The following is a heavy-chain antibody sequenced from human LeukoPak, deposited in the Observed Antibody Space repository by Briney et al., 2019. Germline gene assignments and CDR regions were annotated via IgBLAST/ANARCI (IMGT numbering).Heavy chain of an antibody. CDR1: GFTFSSYA. D-gene: IGHD6-19*01. Sequence: GGSLRLSCAASGFTFSSYAMSWVRQAPGKGLEWVSAISGSGGSTYYADSVKGRFTISRDNSKNTLYLQMNSLRAEDTAVYYCAKDHGIIAVAGPDVFDIWGQGTMVTVSS. CDR2: ISGSGGST. CDR3: AKDHGIIAVAGPDVFDI. J-gene: IGHJ3*02. V-gene: IGHV3-23*01.